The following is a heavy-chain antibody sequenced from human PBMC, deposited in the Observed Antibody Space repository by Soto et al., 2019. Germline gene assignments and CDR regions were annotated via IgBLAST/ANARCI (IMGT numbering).Heavy chain of an antibody. CDR2: IIPIFGTA. J-gene: IGHJ4*02. D-gene: IGHD3-22*01. CDR1: GGTISSSA. V-gene: IGHV1-69*06. Sequence: SADVTCKSSGGTISSSAISWVRQAPVQVLEWMGGIIPIFGTANYAQKFQGRVTITADKSTSTAYMELSSLRSEDTAVYYCARDRGSSGYYRYFDYCGQGTLVTVAS. CDR3: ARDRGSSGYYRYFDY.